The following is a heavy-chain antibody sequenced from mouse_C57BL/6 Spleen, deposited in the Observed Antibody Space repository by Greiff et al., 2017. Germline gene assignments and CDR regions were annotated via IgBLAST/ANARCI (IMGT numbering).Heavy chain of an antibody. V-gene: IGHV1-42*01. CDR3: ARMGGYDVAY. Sequence: EVQLVQPGPELVKPGASVKISCKASGYSFTGYYMNWVKQSPEKSLEWIGEINPSTGGTTYNQKFKAKATLTVDKSSSTAYMQLKSLTSEDSAVYYGARMGGYDVAYWGQGTLVTVSA. CDR1: GYSFTGYY. J-gene: IGHJ3*01. D-gene: IGHD2-2*01. CDR2: INPSTGGT.